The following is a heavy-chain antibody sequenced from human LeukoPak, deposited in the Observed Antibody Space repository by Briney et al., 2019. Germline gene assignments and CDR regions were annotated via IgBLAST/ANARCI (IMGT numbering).Heavy chain of an antibody. D-gene: IGHD4/OR15-4a*01. J-gene: IGHJ4*02. CDR2: IYPGDSDT. CDR1: GYRFTSYW. V-gene: IGHV5-51*01. Sequence: GESLKISCQGSGYRFTSYWIGWVRQMPGRGLEWVGIIYPGDSDTRYSPSFQGQVTISADKSINTAYLQWSSLTASDTAMFFCARAGRYGATETNSFDSWGQGTLVTVSS. CDR3: ARAGRYGATETNSFDS.